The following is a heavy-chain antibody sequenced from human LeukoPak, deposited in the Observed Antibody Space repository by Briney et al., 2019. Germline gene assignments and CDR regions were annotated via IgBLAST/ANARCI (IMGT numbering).Heavy chain of an antibody. CDR1: DGSLSSTIYH. V-gene: IGHV4-39*07. D-gene: IGHD1-26*01. Sequence: SETLFLTCTVSDGSLSSTIYHWGWIRQPPGKGLEWIGNIYYSGTTSYNPSLKSRVTISIDTSKNQFSLRLNSVTAADAAVYYCARKSGALPLLWWGQGTLVTVSS. CDR2: IYYSGTT. CDR3: ARKSGALPLLW. J-gene: IGHJ4*02.